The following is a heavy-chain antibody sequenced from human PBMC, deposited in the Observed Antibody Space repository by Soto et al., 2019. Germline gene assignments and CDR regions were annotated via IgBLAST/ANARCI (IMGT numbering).Heavy chain of an antibody. J-gene: IGHJ3*02. Sequence: EASVKVSCKASGYTFTSYAMHWVRQAPGQRLEWMGWINAGNGNTKYSQKFQGRVTITRDTSASTAYMELSSLRSEDTAVYYCARGGIAVAGDAFDIWGQGTMVTVSS. CDR2: INAGNGNT. D-gene: IGHD6-19*01. CDR3: ARGGIAVAGDAFDI. CDR1: GYTFTSYA. V-gene: IGHV1-3*01.